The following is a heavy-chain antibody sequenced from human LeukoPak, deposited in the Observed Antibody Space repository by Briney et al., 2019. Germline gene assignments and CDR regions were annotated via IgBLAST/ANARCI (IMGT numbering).Heavy chain of an antibody. CDR1: GYTFTNYF. CDR3: ATFNSDY. V-gene: IGHV1-24*01. CDR2: FDPEDGET. Sequence: ASVKVSCKASGYTFTNYFMHWVRQAPGQGLEWMGGFDPEDGETIYAQKFQGRVTMTEDTSTDTAYMELSSLRSEDTAVYYCATFNSDYWGQGTLVTVSS. J-gene: IGHJ4*02.